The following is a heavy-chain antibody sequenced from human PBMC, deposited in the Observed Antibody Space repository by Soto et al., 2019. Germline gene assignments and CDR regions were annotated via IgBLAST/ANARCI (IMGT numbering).Heavy chain of an antibody. CDR2: FDPEDGET. D-gene: IGHD3-3*01. Sequence: ASVKVSCKVSGYTLTELSMHWVRLAPGKGLEWMGGFDPEDGETIYAQKFQGRVTMTEDTSTDTAYMELSSLRSEDTAVYYCATGMVLRFLEWLDAFDIWGQGTMVTVSS. J-gene: IGHJ3*02. V-gene: IGHV1-24*01. CDR1: GYTLTELS. CDR3: ATGMVLRFLEWLDAFDI.